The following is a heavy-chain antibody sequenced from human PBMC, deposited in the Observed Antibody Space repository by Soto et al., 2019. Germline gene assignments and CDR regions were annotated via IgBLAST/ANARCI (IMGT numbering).Heavy chain of an antibody. CDR3: ARVGDSGYYWYFDY. V-gene: IGHV4-59*12. Sequence: PSETLSLTCTVSGASISSSYWSWIRQSPGKGLEWIGYIFHSGTTNYNPSLKSRVTISVDTSKNQLSLKLTSVTAADTAVYYCARVGDSGYYWYFDYWGQGALVTVSS. CDR2: IFHSGTT. CDR1: GASISSSY. D-gene: IGHD3-22*01. J-gene: IGHJ4*02.